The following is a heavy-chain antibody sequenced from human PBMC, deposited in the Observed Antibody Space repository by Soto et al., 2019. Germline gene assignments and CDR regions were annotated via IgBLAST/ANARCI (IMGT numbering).Heavy chain of an antibody. Sequence: PSETLSLTCNASGGSVSSSTYHWGWIRQPPGKGLEWIGSVYYSGRTISNPSLKSRITMSVDLSKNQFSLKLSSVTAADTAVYYCARAQYYYDSSGYPGHFDYWGQGTLVTVSS. CDR2: VYYSGRT. V-gene: IGHV4-39*01. J-gene: IGHJ4*02. CDR3: ARAQYYYDSSGYPGHFDY. CDR1: GGSVSSSTYH. D-gene: IGHD3-22*01.